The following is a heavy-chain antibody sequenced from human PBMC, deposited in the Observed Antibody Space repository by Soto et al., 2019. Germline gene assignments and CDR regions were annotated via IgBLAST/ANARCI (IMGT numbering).Heavy chain of an antibody. CDR3: ARTLKNQLPPYYYAMDV. J-gene: IGHJ6*02. V-gene: IGHV3-48*03. D-gene: IGHD2-2*01. CDR2: ISPSDSAA. Sequence: SLRLSCSASGFTFSRYEMNWVRQGPVMGLEWISYISPSDSAAYYADSVKGRFTISRDNTKNALILQMNSLRVEDTAVHYCARTLKNQLPPYYYAMDVWGQGTTVTVSS. CDR1: GFTFSRYE.